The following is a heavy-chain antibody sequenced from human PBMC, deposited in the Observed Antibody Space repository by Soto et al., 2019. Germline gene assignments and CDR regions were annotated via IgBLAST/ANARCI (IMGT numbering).Heavy chain of an antibody. CDR2: ISDNGGTT. CDR1: EFTFSNYA. V-gene: IGHV3-23*01. J-gene: IGHJ4*02. D-gene: IGHD3-10*01. Sequence: GGSLRLSCAASEFTFSNYAMSWVRQAPGKGLEWVSSISDNGGTTYYADSVKGRFTISRDNSKNTLYLQMNSLRAEDTAVYYCAKDAWFGEKLIDYWGQGTLVTVSS. CDR3: AKDAWFGEKLIDY.